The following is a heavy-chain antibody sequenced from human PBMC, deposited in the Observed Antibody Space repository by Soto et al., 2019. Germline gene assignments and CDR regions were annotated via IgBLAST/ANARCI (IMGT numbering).Heavy chain of an antibody. CDR1: GFTFSSYG. J-gene: IGHJ6*04. V-gene: IGHV3-23*01. CDR3: AGRYCTNGICYTISYYDMDV. CDR2: ITHSGGNT. D-gene: IGHD2-8*01. Sequence: GGSLRLSCAASGFTFSSYGMNWVRQAPGKGLEWVSSITHSGGNTYYADSVEGRFTIYRDNSKDTLYLQMNSLRAEDTAVYYCAGRYCTNGICYTISYYDMDVWGKGTTVT.